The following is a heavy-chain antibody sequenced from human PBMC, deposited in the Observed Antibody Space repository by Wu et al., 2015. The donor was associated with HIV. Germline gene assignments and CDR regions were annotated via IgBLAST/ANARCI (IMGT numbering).Heavy chain of an antibody. CDR2: INPNGPKV. CDR1: GYTFTGFY. Sequence: QVQLVQSGAEVKKPGASVKVSCKASGYTFTGFYLHWVRQAPGQGLEWMGWINPNGPKVSYAQKFQDRVAMTRDTSTSTMYLELGSLRSEDTAMYYCATRIGNMEAFNIWGQGTMVTVSS. V-gene: IGHV1-46*03. D-gene: IGHD1-1*01. CDR3: ATRIGNMEAFNI. J-gene: IGHJ3*02.